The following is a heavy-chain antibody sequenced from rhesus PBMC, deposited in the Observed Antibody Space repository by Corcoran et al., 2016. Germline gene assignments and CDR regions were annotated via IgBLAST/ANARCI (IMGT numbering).Heavy chain of an antibody. CDR2: IDPSDSDT. V-gene: IGHV5-2*01. CDR3: AKDRILLDS. Sequence: EVQLVQSGAEVKRPGESLKISCKTSGYSVTTYWISWGSPMSGKGREWMGAIDPSDSDTRYSPSFQGQVTISADKSISTAYLQWSSLKASDSATYYCAKDRILLDSWGQGVVVTVSS. J-gene: IGHJ6*01. CDR1: GYSVTTYW.